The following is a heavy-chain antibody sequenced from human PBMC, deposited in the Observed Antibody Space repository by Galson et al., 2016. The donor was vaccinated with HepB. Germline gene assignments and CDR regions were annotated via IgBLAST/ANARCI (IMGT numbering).Heavy chain of an antibody. CDR1: GGSICSGDYH. V-gene: IGHV4-30-4*01. J-gene: IGHJ5*02. D-gene: IGHD3-22*01. Sequence: TLSLTCTVSGGSICSGDYHWSWIRQPPGEGLEWVAYIHYSGRPYYNPSLKSRVTISLDTSTNQFSLKLTSVTAADTAVYYCARLDYYDSSGHAPLIDPWGQGTLVTVSS. CDR2: IHYSGRP. CDR3: ARLDYYDSSGHAPLIDP.